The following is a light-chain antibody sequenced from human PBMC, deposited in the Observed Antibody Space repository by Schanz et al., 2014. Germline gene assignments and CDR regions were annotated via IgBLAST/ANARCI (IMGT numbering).Light chain of an antibody. CDR3: SSYTSSSTYYV. Sequence: QSALTQPPSASGSPGQSVTISCTGTSSDVGGYNYVSWYQQHPGKAPKLIIYDVHHRLSGVSNRFSGSKTGNTASLTISGLQAEDEADYYCSSYTSSSTYYVFGTGTKLTV. V-gene: IGLV2-14*03. CDR2: DVH. J-gene: IGLJ1*01. CDR1: SSDVGGYNY.